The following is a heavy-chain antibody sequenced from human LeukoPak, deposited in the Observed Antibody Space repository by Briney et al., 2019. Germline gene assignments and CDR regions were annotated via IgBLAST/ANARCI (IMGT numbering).Heavy chain of an antibody. CDR2: IKQDGSEK. V-gene: IGHV3-7*01. Sequence: PGGSLRLSCAASGFTFSSYWMSWVRQAPGKGLEWVANIKQDGSEKYHVDSVKGRFTISRDNAKNSLYPQMNSLRAEDTAVYYCARALWGAMVTSGYWGQGTLVTVSS. CDR1: GFTFSSYW. CDR3: ARALWGAMVTSGY. J-gene: IGHJ4*02. D-gene: IGHD5-18*01.